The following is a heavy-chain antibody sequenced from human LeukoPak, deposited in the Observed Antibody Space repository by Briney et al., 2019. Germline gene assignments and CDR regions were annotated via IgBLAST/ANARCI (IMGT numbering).Heavy chain of an antibody. CDR1: GYTFTSYY. V-gene: IGHV1-46*01. J-gene: IGHJ4*02. Sequence: ASVKVSCKASGYTFTSYYMHWLRQAPGQGLELMGIINPSGGSTSYAQKFQGRVTMTRDTSTSTVYMELSSLRSEDTAVYYCARDGDGYNYGFGIDYWGQGTLVTVSS. D-gene: IGHD5-24*01. CDR2: INPSGGST. CDR3: ARDGDGYNYGFGIDY.